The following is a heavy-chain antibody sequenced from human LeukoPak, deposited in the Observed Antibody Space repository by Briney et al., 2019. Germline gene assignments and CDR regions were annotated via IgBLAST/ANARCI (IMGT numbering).Heavy chain of an antibody. CDR3: ARGGHSSGWYVY. J-gene: IGHJ4*02. Sequence: GGSLRLSCAASGFTFSSYGMHWVRQAPGKWLEWVAVIGYDGSNKYYADSVKGRFTISRDNSKNTLYLQMNSMRAEDTAVYYCARGGHSSGWYVYWGQGTLVTVSS. V-gene: IGHV3-33*01. CDR1: GFTFSSYG. CDR2: IGYDGSNK. D-gene: IGHD6-19*01.